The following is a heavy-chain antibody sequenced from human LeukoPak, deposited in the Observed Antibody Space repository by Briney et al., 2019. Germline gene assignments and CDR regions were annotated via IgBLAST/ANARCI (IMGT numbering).Heavy chain of an antibody. V-gene: IGHV3-74*01. CDR3: ARDVVAYNWFDP. D-gene: IGHD2-21*01. Sequence: GGSLRLSCAASGFTFSSYWMHWVRQAPGKGLVWVSRINSDGSSTSYADSVKGRFTISRDNAKNTLYLQMSSLRAEDTAVYYCARDVVAYNWFDPWGQGTLVTVSS. CDR2: INSDGSST. CDR1: GFTFSSYW. J-gene: IGHJ5*02.